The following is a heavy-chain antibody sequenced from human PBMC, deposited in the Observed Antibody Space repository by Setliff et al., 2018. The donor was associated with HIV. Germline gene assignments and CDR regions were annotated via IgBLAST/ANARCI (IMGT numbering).Heavy chain of an antibody. V-gene: IGHV3-21*01. CDR2: ISSSNSYK. Sequence: AGGSLRLSCAASGFTSNSYSMNWVRQAPGKGLEWVSSISSSNSYKHYADSVKGRFTISRDNAKNSLYLQMNSLRVEDTAVYYCAEEFEDLSGAYWGQGTLVTVSS. CDR3: AEEFEDLSGAY. J-gene: IGHJ4*02. CDR1: GFTSNSYS. D-gene: IGHD3-10*01.